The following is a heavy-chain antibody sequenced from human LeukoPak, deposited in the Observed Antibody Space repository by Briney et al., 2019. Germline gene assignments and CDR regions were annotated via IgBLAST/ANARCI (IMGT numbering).Heavy chain of an antibody. D-gene: IGHD3-10*01. CDR2: ISPSGGST. V-gene: IGHV1-46*01. CDR1: GYTFTSNY. CDR3: ATEGQYGFGELLAAFDI. J-gene: IGHJ3*02. Sequence: ASVKVSCKAFGYTFTSNYMHWVRQAPGQGPEGMGVISPSGGSTAYAQEFQGTVNLTRDKSTSPDFLELSSLSSEGTAVSYCATEGQYGFGELLAAFDIWGQRTMVTVSS.